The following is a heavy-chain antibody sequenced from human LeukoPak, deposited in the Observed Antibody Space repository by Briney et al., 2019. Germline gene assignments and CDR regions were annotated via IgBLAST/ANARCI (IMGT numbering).Heavy chain of an antibody. CDR2: IYSGGRT. J-gene: IGHJ4*02. CDR3: ARAGPSSSWHQFDY. D-gene: IGHD6-13*01. V-gene: IGHV3-66*01. Sequence: GGSLRLSCAASGFIFNNYAMNWVRQAPGKGLEWVAVIYSGGRTYYADSVKGRFTISRDNSKNTLYLQMNSLRAGDTAVYYCARAGPSSSWHQFDYWGQGTLVTVSS. CDR1: GFIFNNYA.